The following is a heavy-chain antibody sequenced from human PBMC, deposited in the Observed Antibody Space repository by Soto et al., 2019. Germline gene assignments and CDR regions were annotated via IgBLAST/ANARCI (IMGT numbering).Heavy chain of an antibody. V-gene: IGHV4-30-2*01. Sequence: SETLSLTCGVSGDSLSRGGSSWTWIRQPPGKGLEWIGYIYDRATTYYNPSLKSRVTISVDRSKNEFSLRLTSVTAADQAMYYCGRGPYGEWTRSVSWGQGSLVTASS. CDR2: IYDRATT. CDR3: GRGPYGEWTRSVS. J-gene: IGHJ4*02. D-gene: IGHD2-8*01. CDR1: GDSLSRGGSS.